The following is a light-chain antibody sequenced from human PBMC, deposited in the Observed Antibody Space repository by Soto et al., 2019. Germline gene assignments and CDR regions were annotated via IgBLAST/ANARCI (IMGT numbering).Light chain of an antibody. CDR2: GNT. CDR1: SSNIGSGYD. CDR3: QSYDSSLSDWV. J-gene: IGLJ3*02. Sequence: QSVRTQPPSVSGAPGQRVTISCTGSSSNIGSGYDVPWYQQLPGTAPKLLIYGNTNRPSGVPDRFSGSKSGTSASLAITGLQAEDEADYYCQSYDSSLSDWVFGGGTKLTVL. V-gene: IGLV1-40*01.